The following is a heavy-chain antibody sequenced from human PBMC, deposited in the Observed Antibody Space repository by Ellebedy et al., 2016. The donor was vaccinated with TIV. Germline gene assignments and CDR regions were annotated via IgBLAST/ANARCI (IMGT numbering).Heavy chain of an antibody. Sequence: PGGSLRLSCKGSGYTFTRYWIGWVRQIPGKGLEWMGSIYPGDSDTRYSPSFQGQVTLSADKSISTAYLQWSSLKASDTAMYYCARLTTVENSFDPWGQGTLVTVSS. V-gene: IGHV5-51*01. CDR2: IYPGDSDT. CDR1: GYTFTRYW. D-gene: IGHD4-11*01. J-gene: IGHJ5*02. CDR3: ARLTTVENSFDP.